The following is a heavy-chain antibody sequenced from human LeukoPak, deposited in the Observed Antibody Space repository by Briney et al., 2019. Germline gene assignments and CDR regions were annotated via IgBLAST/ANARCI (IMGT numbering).Heavy chain of an antibody. CDR3: ARAPGRYYYDSSGYG. D-gene: IGHD3-22*01. Sequence: GASVTVSCKASGGTFSSYAISWVRQAPGQGLGWMGGIIPIFGTANYAQKFQGRVTITADESTSTAYMELSSLRSEDTAVYYCARAPGRYYYDSSGYGWGQGTLVTVSS. CDR2: IIPIFGTA. CDR1: GGTFSSYA. J-gene: IGHJ4*02. V-gene: IGHV1-69*13.